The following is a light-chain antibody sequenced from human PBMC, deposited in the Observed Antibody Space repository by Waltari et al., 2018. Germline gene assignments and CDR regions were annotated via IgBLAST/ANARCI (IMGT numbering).Light chain of an antibody. J-gene: IGLJ1*01. CDR2: LNSDVSH. V-gene: IGLV4-69*01. CDR3: QTWGTGV. CDR1: SGNSSYA. Sequence: QLVLTQSPSASASLAASVRLTCNLSSGNSSYAIAWHQQQPEKGPPYLMMLNSDVSHSQGNGLPDRASGSSSGAQGYLTISGLQSEDEAAYYCQTWGTGVFGTGTKVSGL.